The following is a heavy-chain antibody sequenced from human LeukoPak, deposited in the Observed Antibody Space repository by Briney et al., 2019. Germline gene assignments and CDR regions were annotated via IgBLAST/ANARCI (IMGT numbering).Heavy chain of an antibody. J-gene: IGHJ5*02. CDR1: GGSISSSSYY. CDR3: ARPVVFQVWELQPFGWFDP. CDR2: IYYSGST. V-gene: IGHV4-39*07. D-gene: IGHD1-26*01. Sequence: SETLSLTCTVSGGSISSSSYYWGWIRQPPGKGLEWIGSIYYSGSTYYNPSLKSRVTISVDTSKNQFSLKLSSVTAADTAVYYCARPVVFQVWELQPFGWFDPWGQGTLVTVSS.